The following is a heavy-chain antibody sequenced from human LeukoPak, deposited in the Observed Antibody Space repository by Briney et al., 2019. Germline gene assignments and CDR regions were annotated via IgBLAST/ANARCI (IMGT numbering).Heavy chain of an antibody. D-gene: IGHD2-21*02. J-gene: IGHJ4*02. CDR1: GFSFSSCW. Sequence: TGGSLRLSCAASGFSFSSCWMSWVRQAPGKGLEWLANIKHDGSEKYYVGSVKGRFTISRDNAKNSLYLQMNSLRAEDTAFYCARVTSRDPLHYWGQGTLVTVSS. V-gene: IGHV3-7*03. CDR3: ARVTSRDPLHY. CDR2: IKHDGSEK.